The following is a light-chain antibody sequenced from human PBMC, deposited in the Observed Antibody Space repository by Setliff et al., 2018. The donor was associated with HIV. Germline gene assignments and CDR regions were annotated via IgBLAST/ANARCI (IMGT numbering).Light chain of an antibody. J-gene: IGLJ1*01. CDR2: DVT. V-gene: IGLV2-14*03. CDR1: SSDVGGYNY. CDR3: SSYTSNNSRV. Sequence: QSALTQPASVSGSPGQSITISCTGASSDVGGYNYVSWYQQHPGKAPKLMIYDVTNRPSGVSNRFSGSNSSNTASLTISGLQAEDEADYYCSSYTSNNSRVFGTGTKVTV.